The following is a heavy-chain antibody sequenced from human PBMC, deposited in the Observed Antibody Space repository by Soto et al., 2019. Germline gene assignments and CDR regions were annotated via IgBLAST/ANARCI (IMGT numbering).Heavy chain of an antibody. CDR1: VFTFSSYG. Sequence: PGGSLRLSCAASVFTFSSYGMHWVRQAPGKGLEWVAVIWYDGSNKYYADSVKGRFTISRDNSKNTLYLQMNSLRAEHTAVYYCARARGSSSFGYSYGMDVWGQGTTVTVSS. V-gene: IGHV3-33*01. CDR2: IWYDGSNK. CDR3: ARARGSSSFGYSYGMDV. D-gene: IGHD6-6*01. J-gene: IGHJ6*02.